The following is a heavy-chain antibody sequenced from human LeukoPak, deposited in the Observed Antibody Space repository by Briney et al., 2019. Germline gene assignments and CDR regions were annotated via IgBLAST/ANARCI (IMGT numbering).Heavy chain of an antibody. CDR2: HTGTT. D-gene: IGHD3-3*01. V-gene: IGHV4-34*01. J-gene: IGHJ4*02. Sequence: HTGTTNSTPSLKSRVTISVDTCKNQFSLKLSSVTAADTAVYYCARGQRYYDFWSGYYWYWGQGTLVTVSS. CDR3: ARGQRYYDFWSGYYWY.